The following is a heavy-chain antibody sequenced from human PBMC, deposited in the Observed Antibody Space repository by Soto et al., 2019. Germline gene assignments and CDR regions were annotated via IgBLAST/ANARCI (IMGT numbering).Heavy chain of an antibody. V-gene: IGHV1-69*12. J-gene: IGHJ6*02. Sequence: QAQLVQSGPEVKKPGSSVKVSCKSSGGKFSTDVFTWVRQAPGQGLEWMGGIITVFRTTMSAQYFPARITLGEDESTSTSLMEGRGLRSEETAVYYCARWDLLGYGVDVWGPGTTVTVSS. CDR1: GGKFSTDV. D-gene: IGHD1-26*01. CDR2: IITVFRTT. CDR3: ARWDLLGYGVDV.